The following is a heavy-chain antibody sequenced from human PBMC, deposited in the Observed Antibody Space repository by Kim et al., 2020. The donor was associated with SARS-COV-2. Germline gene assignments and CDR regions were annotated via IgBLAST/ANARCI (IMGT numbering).Heavy chain of an antibody. CDR3: ARRPYSSSWLITEWYFDY. D-gene: IGHD6-13*01. J-gene: IGHJ4*02. Sequence: GGSLRLSCAASGFTFSSYAMSWVRQAPGKGLEWVSAISGSGGSTYYADSVKGRFTISRDNSKNTLYLQMNSLRAEDTAVYYCARRPYSSSWLITEWYFDYWGQGTLVTVSS. CDR2: ISGSGGST. CDR1: GFTFSSYA. V-gene: IGHV3-23*01.